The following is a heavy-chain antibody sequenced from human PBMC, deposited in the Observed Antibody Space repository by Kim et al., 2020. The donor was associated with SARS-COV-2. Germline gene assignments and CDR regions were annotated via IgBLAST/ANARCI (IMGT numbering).Heavy chain of an antibody. CDR2: ISYDGNTK. CDR1: GFTFSSHA. V-gene: IGHV3-30*04. J-gene: IGHJ4*02. D-gene: IGHD2-15*01. Sequence: GGSLRLSCAASGFTFSSHAMDWVRQAPGKGLEWVAVISYDGNTKYYLDSVKGRFTVSRDNSKNTLYLQMNSLTAEDTAVYYCARDRCTVPSCYSLGDWGQGALVTVSS. CDR3: ARDRCTVPSCYSLGD.